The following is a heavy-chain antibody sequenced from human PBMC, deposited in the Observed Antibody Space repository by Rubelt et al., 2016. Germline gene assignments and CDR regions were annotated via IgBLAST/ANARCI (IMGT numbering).Heavy chain of an antibody. V-gene: IGHV1-3*01. Sequence: MRGINAGNGNTKHSQKFQGRVTITRDTSASTAYMELSSLRSEDTAVYYCARAGRLTIFGVVANPPYYFDYWGQGTLVTVSS. CDR3: ARAGRLTIFGVVANPPYYFDY. J-gene: IGHJ4*02. D-gene: IGHD3-3*01. CDR2: INAGNGNT.